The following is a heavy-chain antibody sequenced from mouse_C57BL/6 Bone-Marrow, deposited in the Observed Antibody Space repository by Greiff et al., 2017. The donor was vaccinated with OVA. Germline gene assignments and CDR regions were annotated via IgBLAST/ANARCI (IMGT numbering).Heavy chain of an antibody. Sequence: QVQLQQSGAELAKPGASVKLSCKASGYTFTSYWMHWVHQRPGQGLEWIGYINPSSGYPKYNQKFKDKATLTADKSSSPAYMQLSSLTDEDSAVYDGAREEKNDYGVLADGGQGTLVTVSA. CDR1: GYTFTSYW. CDR3: AREEKNDYGVLAD. V-gene: IGHV1-7*01. D-gene: IGHD2-4*01. CDR2: INPSSGYP. J-gene: IGHJ3*01.